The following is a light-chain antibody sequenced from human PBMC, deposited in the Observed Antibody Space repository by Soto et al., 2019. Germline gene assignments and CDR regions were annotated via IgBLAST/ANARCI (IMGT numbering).Light chain of an antibody. CDR1: QSVSSEK. J-gene: IGKJ4*01. V-gene: IGKV3-20*01. CDR3: QQYGSSLLT. Sequence: EIVLTQSPGTLSLSPGERASLSCRASQSVSSEKLAWYRQKPGQAPRLLIFGGSGRATGIPERFSGSGSGTDFSLTISRLEPEDSSVYYCQQYGSSLLTFGGGTKVDIK. CDR2: GGS.